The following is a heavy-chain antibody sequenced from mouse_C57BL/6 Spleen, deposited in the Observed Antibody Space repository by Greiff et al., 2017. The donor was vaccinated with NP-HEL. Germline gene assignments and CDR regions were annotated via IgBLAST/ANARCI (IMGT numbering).Heavy chain of an antibody. CDR1: GYTFTSYT. CDR3: ARTHER. J-gene: IGHJ2*01. V-gene: IGHV1-4*01. Sequence: QVQLKESGAELARPGASVKMSCKASGYTFTSYTMHWVKQRPGQGLEWIGYINPSSGYTKYNHKFKDKATLTADKSSSTAYMQLSSLTSEDSAVYNCARTHERWGQGTTLTVSS. CDR2: INPSSGYT.